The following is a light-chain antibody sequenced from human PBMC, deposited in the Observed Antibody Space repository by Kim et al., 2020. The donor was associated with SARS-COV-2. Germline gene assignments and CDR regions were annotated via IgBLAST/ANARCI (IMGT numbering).Light chain of an antibody. V-gene: IGLV3-21*04. Sequence: APGETSRITCGENDIGSKSVHWYQEKPGHAPVMVIYYNTDRPSGIPERVSGSNSGNTATLTISRVEAGDEADYYCQMWDRSSDHVVFGGGTQLTVL. CDR3: QMWDRSSDHVV. J-gene: IGLJ2*01. CDR1: DIGSKS. CDR2: YNT.